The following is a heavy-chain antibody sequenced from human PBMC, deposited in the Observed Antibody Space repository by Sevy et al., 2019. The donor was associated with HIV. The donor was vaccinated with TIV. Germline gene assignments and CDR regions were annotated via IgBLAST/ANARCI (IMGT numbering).Heavy chain of an antibody. CDR2: FNYRGST. Sequence: SETLSLTCTVSGDSISSTSYYWGWIRQPPGKGLEWTSSFNYRGSTYYNPSLRSRVTMSVDTSKNQFSLKLNSVTPADTAVYYCARGGHYYGSGSYFPFDYWGQGTLVTVSS. J-gene: IGHJ4*02. D-gene: IGHD3-10*01. CDR3: ARGGHYYGSGSYFPFDY. V-gene: IGHV4-39*01. CDR1: GDSISSTSYY.